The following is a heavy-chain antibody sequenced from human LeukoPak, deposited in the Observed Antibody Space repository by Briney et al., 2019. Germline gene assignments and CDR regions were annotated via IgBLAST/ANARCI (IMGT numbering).Heavy chain of an antibody. J-gene: IGHJ1*01. D-gene: IGHD6-13*01. Sequence: RASVKVSCKASGYTFTSYGISWVRQAPGQGLEWMEWISAYNGNTNYAQKLQGRVTMTTDTSTSTAYMELRSLRSDDTAVYYCARDHTAAAGPEYFQHWGQGTLVTVSS. CDR1: GYTFTSYG. CDR3: ARDHTAAAGPEYFQH. CDR2: ISAYNGNT. V-gene: IGHV1-18*01.